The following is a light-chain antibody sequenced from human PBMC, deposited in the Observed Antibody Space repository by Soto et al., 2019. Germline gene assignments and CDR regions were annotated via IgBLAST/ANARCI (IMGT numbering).Light chain of an antibody. CDR2: ATS. V-gene: IGKV1D-12*01. J-gene: IGKJ3*01. Sequence: DVQMTQSPSSVSASVGDRVTITCRASQGVSTWLAWYQQKPGKVPNLLIYATSSLQSGVPSRFSGSGSQTDFTLTISSLQPEDFETYYCQQANSFPFTFGPGTKVDIK. CDR1: QGVSTW. CDR3: QQANSFPFT.